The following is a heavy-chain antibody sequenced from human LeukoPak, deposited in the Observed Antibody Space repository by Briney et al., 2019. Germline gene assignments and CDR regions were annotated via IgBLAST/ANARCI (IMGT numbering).Heavy chain of an antibody. CDR2: INPNSGAT. CDR1: GYTFTGYY. V-gene: IGHV1-2*02. D-gene: IGHD3-3*01. J-gene: IGHJ3*02. Sequence: ASVKVSCMASGYTFTGYYIHWVRLAPGQGLEWMGWINPNSGATNYAQKFQGRVTMTGDTSITTAYMELSRLRSDDTAMYYCARGSLGAVYDFWSGSNDAFDIWGQGTMVTVSS. CDR3: ARGSLGAVYDFWSGSNDAFDI.